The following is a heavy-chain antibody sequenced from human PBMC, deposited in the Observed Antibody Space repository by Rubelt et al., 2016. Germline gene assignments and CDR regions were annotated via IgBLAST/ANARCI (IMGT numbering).Heavy chain of an antibody. V-gene: IGHV3-48*04. CDR3: ARKNDFDI. CDR2: ISSSSGTI. J-gene: IGHJ3*02. Sequence: EVQLVESGGGLVKPGGSLRLSCAASGFIFSTYSMNWVRQAPGKGLEWVSYISSSSGTIYYADSVKGRFTISRDNAKKSLYLHMNSLRAEDTAVYYCARKNDFDIWGQGTMVIVSS. CDR1: GFIFSTYS.